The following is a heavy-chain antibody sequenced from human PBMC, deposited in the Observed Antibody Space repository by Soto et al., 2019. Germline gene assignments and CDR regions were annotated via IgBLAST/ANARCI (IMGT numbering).Heavy chain of an antibody. J-gene: IGHJ4*02. CDR3: ARDFRVGGAYGDY. CDR2: IKEDGSEK. V-gene: IGHV3-7*01. Sequence: EVQLVESGGGLVQPGGSLRLSCAASGFTFRNYWMSWVRQAPGKGLEWVANIKEDGSEKYYMDSVKGRFTISRDNAKNSLYLQVNSLRAEDTAVYYCARDFRVGGAYGDYWGQGALVNVSS. CDR1: GFTFRNYW. D-gene: IGHD3-16*01.